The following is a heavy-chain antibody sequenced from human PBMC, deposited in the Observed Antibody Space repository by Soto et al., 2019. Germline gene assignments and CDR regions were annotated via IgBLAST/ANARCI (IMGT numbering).Heavy chain of an antibody. Sequence: GGSLRLSCAASGFTFSSYGMHWVRQAPGKGLEWVAVISYDGSNKYYADSVKGRFTISRDNSKNTLYLQMNSLRAEDTAVYYCAKSYYGSGSLYYGMDVWGQGTTVTVSS. CDR3: AKSYYGSGSLYYGMDV. D-gene: IGHD3-10*01. V-gene: IGHV3-30*18. CDR2: ISYDGSNK. CDR1: GFTFSSYG. J-gene: IGHJ6*02.